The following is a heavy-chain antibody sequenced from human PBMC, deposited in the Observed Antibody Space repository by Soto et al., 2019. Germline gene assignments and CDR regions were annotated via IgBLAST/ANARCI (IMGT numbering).Heavy chain of an antibody. D-gene: IGHD2-15*01. CDR3: AREGGGYCSGGSCQVEY. V-gene: IGHV4-39*02. CDR1: GGSISSSSYY. CDR2: IYYRGNT. Sequence: SETLSLTCTVSGGSISSSSYYWGWIRQPPGKGLEWIGSIYYRGNTYYNPSLKSRVTISVDTSKNQFSLKLSSVTAADTAVYYCAREGGGYCSGGSCQVEYWGQGTLVTVS. J-gene: IGHJ4*02.